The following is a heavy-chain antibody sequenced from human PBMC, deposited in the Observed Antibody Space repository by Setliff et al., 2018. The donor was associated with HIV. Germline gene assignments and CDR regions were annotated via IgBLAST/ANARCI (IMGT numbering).Heavy chain of an antibody. CDR3: ARRIDDSGSFPDKNWFDT. CDR1: GDSISSYS. V-gene: IGHV4-4*09. Sequence: SETLSLTCTVPGDSISSYSWSWIRQSPGGGLEWIGFIFSSGRTKYNPSLQSRVTMSIDPSKNQFSLRLTPVTAADTAAYYCARRIDDSGSFPDKNWFDTWGQGSLVTVSS. D-gene: IGHD3-10*01. CDR2: IFSSGRT. J-gene: IGHJ5*02.